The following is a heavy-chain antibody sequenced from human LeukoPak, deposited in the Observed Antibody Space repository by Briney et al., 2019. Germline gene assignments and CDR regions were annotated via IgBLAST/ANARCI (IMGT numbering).Heavy chain of an antibody. Sequence: SETLSLTCTVSGVSISSYYWSWLRQPAGKGLEWIGRIYTSGSTNYNPSLKSRVTMSVDTSKNQFSLKLSSVTAADTAVYYCARDDSDSGYDLASYWGQGTLVTVSS. D-gene: IGHD5-12*01. CDR3: ARDDSDSGYDLASY. CDR1: GVSISSYY. J-gene: IGHJ4*02. CDR2: IYTSGST. V-gene: IGHV4-4*07.